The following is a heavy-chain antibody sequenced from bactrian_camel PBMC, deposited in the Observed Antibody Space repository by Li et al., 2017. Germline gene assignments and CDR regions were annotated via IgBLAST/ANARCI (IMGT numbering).Heavy chain of an antibody. CDR3: ATANYGDSSMDA. Sequence: VESGGGLVQPGGSLRLSCAASGFTFSSYYMSWVRQAPGKGLEWVCSIHTDGGSTFYAGSVKGRFTISRDNAKNTVYLQLNSLRTEDMAMYYCATANYGDSSMDAWGQGTQVTVS. CDR2: IHTDGGST. V-gene: IGHV3-2*01. D-gene: IGHD5*01. CDR1: GFTFSSYY. J-gene: IGHJ6*01.